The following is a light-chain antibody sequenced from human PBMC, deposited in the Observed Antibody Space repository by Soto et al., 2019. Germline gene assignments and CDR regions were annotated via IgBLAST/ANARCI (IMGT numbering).Light chain of an antibody. J-gene: IGKJ5*01. Sequence: EIGLTHAPATLSLSPVERATLSCRASQSVTSYLAWYQQQPGQAPRLLIYGASTRATGIPDRFSGSGSGTEFTLTISSLQSEDFAVYYCQQYNSWPPITFGQGTRLEI. V-gene: IGKV3-15*01. CDR1: QSVTSY. CDR2: GAS. CDR3: QQYNSWPPIT.